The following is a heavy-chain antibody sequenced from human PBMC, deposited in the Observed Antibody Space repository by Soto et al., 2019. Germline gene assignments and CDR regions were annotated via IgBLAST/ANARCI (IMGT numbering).Heavy chain of an antibody. CDR2: INAKSGGT. J-gene: IGHJ6*02. CDR3: ARPRVGRMVRGVMWSYYYGMDV. V-gene: IGHV1-2*02. CDR1: GYTITAHL. Sequence: GASVKVSCKASGYTITAHLLHWVRQAPGQGLEWMGWINAKSGGTDYAQKFQDRVTMSRDTSINTAYMQLSRLTSDDTAVYYCARPRVGRMVRGVMWSYYYGMDVWGQGTTVTVSS. D-gene: IGHD3-10*01.